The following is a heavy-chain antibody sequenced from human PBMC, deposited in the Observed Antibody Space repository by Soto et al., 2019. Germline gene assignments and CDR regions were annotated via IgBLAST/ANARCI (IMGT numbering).Heavy chain of an antibody. CDR1: GYTFSAFY. CDR2: INPSNEIT. CDR3: MRGGWGDSPIDY. V-gene: IGHV1-2*02. Sequence: QVQLEQSGTEVKKVGASVKVSCKTSGYTFSAFYVHWVRLAPGRGFEWLGWINPSNEITTFSQSFQGRVTMTRDTSTNTVNMELNSLTFDDTAVYYCMRGGWGDSPIDYWGQGTQVIVSS. J-gene: IGHJ4*02. D-gene: IGHD1-26*01.